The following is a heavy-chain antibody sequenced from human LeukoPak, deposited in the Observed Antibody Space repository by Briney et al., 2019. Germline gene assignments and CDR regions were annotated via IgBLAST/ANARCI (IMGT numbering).Heavy chain of an antibody. Sequence: PGGSLRLSCAASGLTFSSYAMSWVRQAPGKGLEWVSGISGSGADTNYADSVKGRFTISRDNSKNTLYLQMKSLRVEDTAVYYCAKCHGSSWSWYFDLWGRGTLVTVSS. CDR3: AKCHGSSWSWYFDL. CDR2: ISGSGADT. D-gene: IGHD6-13*01. J-gene: IGHJ2*01. CDR1: GLTFSSYA. V-gene: IGHV3-23*01.